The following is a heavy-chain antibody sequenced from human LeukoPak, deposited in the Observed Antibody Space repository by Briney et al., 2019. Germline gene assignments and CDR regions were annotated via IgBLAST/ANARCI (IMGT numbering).Heavy chain of an antibody. CDR2: TYYSGST. D-gene: IGHD3-9*01. CDR1: GGSVSSYEYY. V-gene: IGHV4-39*01. CDR3: ARLSKGRYFDYIFDH. J-gene: IGHJ4*02. Sequence: SETLSLTCTVSGGSVSSYEYYWGWIRQPTGKGLEWIGNTYYSGSTYYNPSLKSRLTMSVDTSKNQFSLKMSSVTAADTAVYYCARLSKGRYFDYIFDHWGQGALVTVSS.